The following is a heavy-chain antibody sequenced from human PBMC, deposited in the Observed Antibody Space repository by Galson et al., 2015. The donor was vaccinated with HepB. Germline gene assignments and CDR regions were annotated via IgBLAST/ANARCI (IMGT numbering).Heavy chain of an antibody. CDR2: ISYDGSNK. J-gene: IGHJ6*02. CDR1: GFTFSSYG. Sequence: SLRLSCAAPGFTFSSYGMHWVRQAPGKGLEWVAVISYDGSNKYYADSVKGRFTISRDNSKNTLHLQMNSLRAEDTAVYYCANLYDFWSAEGYYYGMDVWGQGTTVTVSS. CDR3: ANLYDFWSAEGYYYGMDV. D-gene: IGHD3-3*01. V-gene: IGHV3-30*18.